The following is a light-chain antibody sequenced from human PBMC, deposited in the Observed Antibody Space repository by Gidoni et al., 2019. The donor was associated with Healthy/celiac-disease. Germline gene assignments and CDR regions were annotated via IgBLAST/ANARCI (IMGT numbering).Light chain of an antibody. V-gene: IGKV1-39*01. CDR3: QQSYSSPFT. J-gene: IGKJ4*01. CDR1: QSISSY. Sequence: DIQMAQSPSSLSASVGDRVTITCRASQSISSYLNWYQQKPGKAPKLLIYAASSFQSGVPSRFSGSGSGTDFTLTISSLQPEDFATYYCQQSYSSPFTFGGXTKVEIK. CDR2: AAS.